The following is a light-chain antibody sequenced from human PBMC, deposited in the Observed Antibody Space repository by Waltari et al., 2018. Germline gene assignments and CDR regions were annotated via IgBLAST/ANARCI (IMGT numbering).Light chain of an antibody. CDR3: QETYSSPPST. CDR2: SAS. Sequence: DIQVTQSPSSLSAAVGDRVSITCRASPSIGNYLNWYQQKPGKAPKLLIYSASSLQSGVPSRFSGSGSGTDFTLTITSLQPEDFAIYYCQETYSSPPSTFGQGTKVESK. J-gene: IGKJ1*01. V-gene: IGKV1-39*01. CDR1: PSIGNY.